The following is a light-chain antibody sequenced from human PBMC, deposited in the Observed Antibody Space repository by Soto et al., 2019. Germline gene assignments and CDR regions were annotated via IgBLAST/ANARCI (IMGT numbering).Light chain of an antibody. Sequence: QSALTQPASVSGSPGQSITISCAGTSSDVGAYNYVSWYQQHPGKAPKLMIHDVSNRPSGVSNRFSGSKSGNTASLTISGLQAEDEADYYCSSHTSSTLVVFGGGTKLTVL. J-gene: IGLJ2*01. CDR1: SSDVGAYNY. CDR3: SSHTSSTLVV. CDR2: DVS. V-gene: IGLV2-14*03.